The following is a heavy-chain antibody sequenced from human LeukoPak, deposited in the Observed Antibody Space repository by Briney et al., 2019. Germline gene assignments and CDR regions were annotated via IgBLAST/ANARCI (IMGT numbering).Heavy chain of an antibody. V-gene: IGHV4-4*02. CDR2: INHSGST. D-gene: IGHD6-13*01. CDR3: ARRPIATNWFDP. Sequence: SETLSLTCAVSGGSISSSHWWSWVRQPPGKGLEWIGEINHSGSTNYNPSLKSRVTISVDTSKNQFSLKLSSVTAADTAVYYCARRPIATNWFDPWGQGTLVTVSS. J-gene: IGHJ5*02. CDR1: GGSISSSHW.